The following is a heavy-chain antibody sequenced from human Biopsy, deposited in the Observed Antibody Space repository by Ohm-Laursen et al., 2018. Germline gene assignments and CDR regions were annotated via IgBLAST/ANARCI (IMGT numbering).Heavy chain of an antibody. CDR3: AKGGSITIFGVVINNCFDP. V-gene: IGHV3-23*01. Sequence: SLRLSCTAFGFTYTTFAMSWVRQAPGKGPEWVSTISANGATSYYADSVKGRFTISRDNSENTLYLQMNSVRADDTAIYYCAKGGSITIFGVVINNCFDPWGQGTRVTVSS. J-gene: IGHJ5*02. CDR1: GFTYTTFA. D-gene: IGHD3-3*01. CDR2: ISANGATS.